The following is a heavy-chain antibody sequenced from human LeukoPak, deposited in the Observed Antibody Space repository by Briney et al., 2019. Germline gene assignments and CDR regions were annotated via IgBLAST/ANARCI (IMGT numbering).Heavy chain of an antibody. J-gene: IGHJ4*02. V-gene: IGHV4-34*01. Sequence: SETLSLTCAVYGESSFSSYYWSWIRQTPGGALEWIGEINHSGYTNYNPSLKSRVTLSIDTSKNQFSLRVTSVTAADTAVYYCSRQVVGNDYWGQGTLVTVSS. D-gene: IGHD3-22*01. CDR3: SRQVVGNDY. CDR2: INHSGYT. CDR1: GESSFSSYY.